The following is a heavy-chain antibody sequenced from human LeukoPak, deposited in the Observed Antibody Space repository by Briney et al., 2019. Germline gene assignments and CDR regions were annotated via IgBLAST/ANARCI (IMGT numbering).Heavy chain of an antibody. Sequence: PGGSLRLSCAASGFTFSSYWMHWVRQAPGKGLVWVSRINSDGSNTSYADSVKGRFTISRDNAKNTLYLQMNSLRAEDRAVYYCASGSGYCSGGSCSDYWGQGTLVPVSS. CDR3: ASGSGYCSGGSCSDY. D-gene: IGHD2-15*01. J-gene: IGHJ4*02. CDR2: INSDGSNT. CDR1: GFTFSSYW. V-gene: IGHV3-74*01.